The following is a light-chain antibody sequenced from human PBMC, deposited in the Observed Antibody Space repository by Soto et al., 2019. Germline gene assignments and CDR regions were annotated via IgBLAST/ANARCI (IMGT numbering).Light chain of an antibody. CDR1: SSDVGGYNY. Sequence: QSVLTQPASVSGSPGQSITISCTGTSSDVGGYNYVSWYQHHPGKAPKVMIYEVSNRPSGVSNRFSGSKSGNTASLTISGLQAEDEADYYCSSYTSSSTLFGGGTKLTVL. CDR3: SSYTSSSTL. V-gene: IGLV2-14*01. J-gene: IGLJ2*01. CDR2: EVS.